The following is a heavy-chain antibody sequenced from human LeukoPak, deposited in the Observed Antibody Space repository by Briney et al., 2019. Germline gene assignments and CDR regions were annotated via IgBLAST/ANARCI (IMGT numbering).Heavy chain of an antibody. CDR2: IYHSGST. CDR3: ARDAGIATALYYYYYMDV. J-gene: IGHJ6*03. Sequence: SETLSLTCAVSGGSISSSNWWSWVRQPPGKGLEWIGEIYHSGSTNYNPSLKSRVTISVDKSKNQFSLKLSSVTAADTAVYYCARDAGIATALYYYYYMDVWGKGTTVTISS. V-gene: IGHV4-4*02. CDR1: GGSISSSNW.